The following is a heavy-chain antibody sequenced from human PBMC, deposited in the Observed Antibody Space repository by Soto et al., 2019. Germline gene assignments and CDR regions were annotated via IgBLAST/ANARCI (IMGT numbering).Heavy chain of an antibody. Sequence: SETLSLTCTVSGGSIRSGGYYWSWIRQHPGKGLEWIGYIYYSGSTYYNPSLKSRVTISVDTSKNQFSLKLSSVTAADTAVYYCAREAAGILNWFDPWGQGTLVTVS. CDR1: GGSIRSGGYY. D-gene: IGHD6-25*01. CDR2: IYYSGST. CDR3: AREAAGILNWFDP. J-gene: IGHJ5*02. V-gene: IGHV4-31*03.